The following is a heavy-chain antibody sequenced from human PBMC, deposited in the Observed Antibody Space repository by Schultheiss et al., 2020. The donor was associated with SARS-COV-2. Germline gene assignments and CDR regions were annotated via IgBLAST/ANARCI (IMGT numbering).Heavy chain of an antibody. D-gene: IGHD2-21*02. J-gene: IGHJ3*02. CDR2: IYYSGST. Sequence: SQTLSLTCAVYGGSFSGYYWSWIRQPPGKGLEWIGSIYYSGSTYYTPSLKSRVTISVDTSKNQFSLKLSSVTAADTAVYYCAQPKAYCGGDCYSHDAFDIWGQGTMVTVSS. CDR1: GGSFSGYY. V-gene: IGHV4-34*01. CDR3: AQPKAYCGGDCYSHDAFDI.